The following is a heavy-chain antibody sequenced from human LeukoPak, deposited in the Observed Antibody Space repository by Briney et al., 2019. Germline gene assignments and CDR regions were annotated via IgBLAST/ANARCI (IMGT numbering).Heavy chain of an antibody. Sequence: SETLSLTCAVYGGSFSGYYWSWIRQPAGKGLEWIGRIFTSGSTSYNPSLKSRVTMSLDTSKNQFSLKLSSVTSADTAVYFCSRGGANDLWGQRTLVTVSS. D-gene: IGHD3-16*01. CDR3: SRGGANDL. CDR1: GGSFSGYY. J-gene: IGHJ5*02. V-gene: IGHV4-59*10. CDR2: IFTSGST.